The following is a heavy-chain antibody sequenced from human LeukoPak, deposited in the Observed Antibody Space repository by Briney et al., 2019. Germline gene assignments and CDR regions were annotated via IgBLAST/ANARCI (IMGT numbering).Heavy chain of an antibody. V-gene: IGHV4-59*01. CDR2: IYYSGST. Sequence: SETLSLTCTVSGGSISSYYWSWIRQPPGKGLEWIGYIYYSGSTDYNPSLRSRVTISVDTSKSQFSLKLGTAAAADTAVYYCASGRGLYSFYAFDIWGQGTMVTVSS. D-gene: IGHD5-18*01. CDR3: ASGRGLYSFYAFDI. J-gene: IGHJ3*02. CDR1: GGSISSYY.